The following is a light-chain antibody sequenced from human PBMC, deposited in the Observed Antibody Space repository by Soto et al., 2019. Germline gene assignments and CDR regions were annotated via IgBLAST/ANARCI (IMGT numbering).Light chain of an antibody. Sequence: QSVLTQPPSASGTPGQRVTISCSGSSSNIGSNTVNWYQQLPGTAPKLLIYSNNQRPSGVRDRFSGSKSGTSASLAISGLQSEDEADYYCAAWDDSLNGPVFGGGTKLTVL. CDR2: SNN. V-gene: IGLV1-44*01. J-gene: IGLJ3*02. CDR1: SSNIGSNT. CDR3: AAWDDSLNGPV.